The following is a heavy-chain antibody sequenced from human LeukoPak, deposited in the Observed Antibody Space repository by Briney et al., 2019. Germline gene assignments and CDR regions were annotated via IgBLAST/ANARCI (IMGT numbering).Heavy chain of an antibody. CDR1: GFTFSSYS. Sequence: GGSLRLSCAASGFTFSSYSMNWVRQAPGKGLEWVSSISSSSSYIYYADSVKGRFTISRDNAKNSLYLQMNSLRAEDTDVYYCARHRGVVPFDYWGQGTLVTVSS. D-gene: IGHD3-3*01. CDR2: ISSSSSYI. J-gene: IGHJ4*02. V-gene: IGHV3-21*01. CDR3: ARHRGVVPFDY.